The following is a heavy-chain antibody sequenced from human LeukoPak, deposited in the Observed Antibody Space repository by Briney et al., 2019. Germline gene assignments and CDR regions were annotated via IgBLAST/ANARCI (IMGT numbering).Heavy chain of an antibody. CDR1: GFTVSSNY. D-gene: IGHD4-17*01. CDR3: AKAPGTTLHYGGLDV. J-gene: IGHJ6*02. V-gene: IGHV3-66*01. Sequence: GSLRLSCAASGFTVSSNYMTWVRQAPGKGLEWVSVIYSDSSTYYADSVKGRFTISRDDSKNTLFLQMSYLRAEDTAVYYCAKAPGTTLHYGGLDVWGQGTTVTVSS. CDR2: IYSDSST.